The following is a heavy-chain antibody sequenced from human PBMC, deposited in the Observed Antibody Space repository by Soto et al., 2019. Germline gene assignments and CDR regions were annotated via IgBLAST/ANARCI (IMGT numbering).Heavy chain of an antibody. Sequence: GASVTVSCQASGYTFTGYYMHWVRQAPGQGLEWMGWINPNSGGTNYAQKFQGWVTMTRDTSISTAYMELSRLRSDDTAVYYCARDYDSSGYYYFDYWGQGTLVTVSS. J-gene: IGHJ4*02. V-gene: IGHV1-2*04. CDR1: GYTFTGYY. CDR2: INPNSGGT. CDR3: ARDYDSSGYYYFDY. D-gene: IGHD3-22*01.